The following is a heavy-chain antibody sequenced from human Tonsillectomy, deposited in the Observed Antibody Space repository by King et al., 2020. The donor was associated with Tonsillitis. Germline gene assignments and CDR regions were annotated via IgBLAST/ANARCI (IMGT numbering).Heavy chain of an antibody. CDR1: GFTFSSYA. CDR2: ISGSGGST. Sequence: VQLVESGGGLVQPGGSLRLSCAASGFTFSSYAMSWVRQAPGKGLEWVSGISGSGGSTYSADSVKGRFTISRDNSKNTLYLRMNSLRAEDTAVYYCAKDKVATMPRDAFDFWGQGTMLTVSS. CDR3: AKDKVATMPRDAFDF. J-gene: IGHJ3*01. V-gene: IGHV3-23*04. D-gene: IGHD5-12*01.